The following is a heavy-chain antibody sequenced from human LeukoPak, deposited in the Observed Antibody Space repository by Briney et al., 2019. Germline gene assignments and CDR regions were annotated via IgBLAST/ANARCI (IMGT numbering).Heavy chain of an antibody. V-gene: IGHV3-7*01. CDR3: ARVRYFDWLGPFDY. D-gene: IGHD3-9*01. CDR2: INQDGREK. J-gene: IGHJ4*02. Sequence: GGSLRLSCAASGFTLSSYWMSWVRQAPGKGLEWVANINQDGREKYYVDSVKGRFTISRDNAKNSLYLQMNSLRAEDTAVYYCARVRYFDWLGPFDYWGRGTLVTVSS. CDR1: GFTLSSYW.